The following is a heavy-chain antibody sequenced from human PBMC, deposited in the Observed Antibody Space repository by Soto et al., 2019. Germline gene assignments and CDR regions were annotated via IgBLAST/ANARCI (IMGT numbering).Heavy chain of an antibody. V-gene: IGHV1-18*01. CDR2: ISTYSGDT. D-gene: IGHD1-26*01. CDR3: EKHYGPGRSENWFDR. CDR1: GYTFFTYD. J-gene: IGHJ5*02. Sequence: ASVKVSCKASGYTFFTYDISWVRQAPGQGREGMGWISTYSGDTKYAQKFQGRVTMTTDTSTTTAYQELRSLRSDDTAVCYCEKHYGPGRSENWFDRWGQGTPGTDSS.